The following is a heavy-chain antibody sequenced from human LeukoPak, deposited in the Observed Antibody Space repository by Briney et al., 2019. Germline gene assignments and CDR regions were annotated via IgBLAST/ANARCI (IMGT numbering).Heavy chain of an antibody. CDR1: GFTFSSYA. CDR2: IDDDFTT. V-gene: IGHV3-66*01. Sequence: GGSLRLSCAASGFTFSSYAMSWVRQAPGKGLEWVSLIDDDFTTKYADSVKGRFTISRDNSKSTLYLQMISLRAEDTALYYCAGVTGTYYNWYFDLWGRGTLVTVSS. D-gene: IGHD3-10*01. CDR3: AGVTGTYYNWYFDL. J-gene: IGHJ2*01.